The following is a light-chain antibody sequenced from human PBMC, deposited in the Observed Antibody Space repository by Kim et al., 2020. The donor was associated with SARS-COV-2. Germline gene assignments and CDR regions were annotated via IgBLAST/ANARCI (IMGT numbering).Light chain of an antibody. CDR2: FND. CDR1: NIEAKN. Sequence: APGDTARIVCGGDNIEAKNAHWYQRRPGLAPVLVIYFNDDRPSGIPDRFSGSNSGNTAALTIASVEAGDEADYFCQVCDGSEDHPVFGGGTQVTVL. J-gene: IGLJ3*02. V-gene: IGLV3-21*04. CDR3: QVCDGSEDHPV.